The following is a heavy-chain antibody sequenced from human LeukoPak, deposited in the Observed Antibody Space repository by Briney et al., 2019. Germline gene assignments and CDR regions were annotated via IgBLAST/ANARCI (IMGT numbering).Heavy chain of an antibody. CDR1: GGSISNYY. D-gene: IGHD1-26*01. CDR3: ARLLVGATNDAFDI. Sequence: SETLSLTCTVSGGSISNYYWSWIRQPPGKGLEWIGYIYYSGSTNYNPSLKSRVTISVDTSKNQFSLKLSSVTAADTAVYYCARLLVGATNDAFDIWGQGTMVTVSS. CDR2: IYYSGST. J-gene: IGHJ3*02. V-gene: IGHV4-59*08.